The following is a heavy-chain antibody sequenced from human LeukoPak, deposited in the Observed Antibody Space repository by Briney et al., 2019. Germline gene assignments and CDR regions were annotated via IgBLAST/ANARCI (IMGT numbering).Heavy chain of an antibody. CDR3: ARDSGGFDP. J-gene: IGHJ5*02. CDR1: GFTLSSDS. V-gene: IGHV3-21*01. CDR2: IRSSSTYI. Sequence: PWGALRLSFAAPGFTLSSDSMNWGRPAPGKGVEWVSFIRSSSTYISYAGSVKGRFTISRDNANNSLYLQMNSLRAEDTAVYYCARDSGGFDPWGQGTLVTVSS. D-gene: IGHD3-10*01.